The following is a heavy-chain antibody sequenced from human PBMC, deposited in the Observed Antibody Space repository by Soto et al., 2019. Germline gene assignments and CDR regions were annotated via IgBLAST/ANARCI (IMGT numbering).Heavy chain of an antibody. CDR2: IWYDGSNK. CDR1: GFTFSSYG. J-gene: IGHJ6*02. D-gene: IGHD3-16*02. CDR3: ARAPKEDDYDYVWGSYRRNYYYYGMDV. V-gene: IGHV3-33*01. Sequence: QVQLVESGGGVVQPGRSLRLSCAASGFTFSSYGMHWVRQAPGKGLEWVAVIWYDGSNKYYADSVKGRFTISRDNSKNTLYLQMNSLRAEDTAVYYCARAPKEDDYDYVWGSYRRNYYYYGMDVWGQGTTVTVSS.